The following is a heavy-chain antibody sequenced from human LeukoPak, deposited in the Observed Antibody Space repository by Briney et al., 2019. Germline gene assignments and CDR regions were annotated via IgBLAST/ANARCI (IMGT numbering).Heavy chain of an antibody. CDR1: GFIFDDYA. CDR3: AREVTTYYYDSSGYHEEADY. Sequence: PGGSLRLSCEASGFIFDDYAMHWVRQAPGKGLEWVSGISWKSDSMRYADSVKGRFTISRDNAKNSLYLQMNSLRAEDTAVYYCAREVTTYYYDSSGYHEEADYWGQGTLVTVSS. J-gene: IGHJ4*02. D-gene: IGHD3-22*01. CDR2: ISWKSDSM. V-gene: IGHV3-9*01.